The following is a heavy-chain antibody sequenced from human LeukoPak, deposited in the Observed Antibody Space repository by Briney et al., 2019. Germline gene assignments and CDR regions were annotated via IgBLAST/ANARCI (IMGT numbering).Heavy chain of an antibody. J-gene: IGHJ4*02. D-gene: IGHD6-13*01. CDR3: ARVYSSSWVDY. CDR1: GFTFSDYN. Sequence: GSLRLSCAASGFTFSDYNMRWIRQPPGKGLEWIGSIYYSGSTYYNPSLKSRVTISVDTSKNQFSLKLSSVTAADTAVYYCARVYSSSWVDYWGQGTLVTVSS. V-gene: IGHV4-38-2*01. CDR2: IYYSGST.